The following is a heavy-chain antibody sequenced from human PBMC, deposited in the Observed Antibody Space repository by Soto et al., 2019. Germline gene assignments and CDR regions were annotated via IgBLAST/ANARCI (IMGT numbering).Heavy chain of an antibody. CDR1: GFTFSSYA. CDR3: ARDFLNSIVVVIQGSYDY. J-gene: IGHJ4*02. V-gene: IGHV3-30-3*01. Sequence: GGSLRLSCAASGFTFSSYAMHWVRQAPGKGLEWVAVISYDGSNKYYADSVKGRFTISRDNSKNTLYLQMNSLRAEDTAVYYCARDFLNSIVVVIQGSYDYWGQGTLVTVSS. CDR2: ISYDGSNK. D-gene: IGHD3-22*01.